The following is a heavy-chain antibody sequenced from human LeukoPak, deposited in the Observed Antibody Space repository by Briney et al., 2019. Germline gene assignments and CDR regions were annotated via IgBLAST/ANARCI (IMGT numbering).Heavy chain of an antibody. J-gene: IGHJ4*02. V-gene: IGHV3-21*01. D-gene: IGHD6-13*01. CDR1: GFTFSSYS. CDR3: ASNQQQGIYYFDY. CDR2: ISSSSSYI. Sequence: PGGSLRLSRAASGFTFSSYSMNWVRQAPGKGLEWVSSISSSSSYIYYADSVEGRFTISRDNAKNSLYLQMNSLRAEDTAVYYCASNQQQGIYYFDYWGQGTLVTVSS.